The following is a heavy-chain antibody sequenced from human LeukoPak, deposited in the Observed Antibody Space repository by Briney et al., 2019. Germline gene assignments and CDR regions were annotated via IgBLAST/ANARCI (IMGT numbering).Heavy chain of an antibody. D-gene: IGHD3-3*01. CDR3: ARHLYDYYFDY. CDR2: VYYSGIT. V-gene: IGHV4-59*08. J-gene: IGHJ4*02. Sequence: KPSETQSLTCAVSGGSFNNYYWSWIRQPPGKGLEWVGYVYYSGITNSNASLKSRVTISVDTSKNQFSLKLTSVTAADTAVYFCARHLYDYYFDYWGQGTLVTVSS. CDR1: GGSFNNYY.